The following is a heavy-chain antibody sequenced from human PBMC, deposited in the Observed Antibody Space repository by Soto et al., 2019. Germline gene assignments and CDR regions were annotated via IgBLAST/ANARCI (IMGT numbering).Heavy chain of an antibody. Sequence: GASVKVSCKASGYTFTGYAMHWVRQAPGQRLEWMGWINAGNGNTKYSQKFQGRVTITRDTSASTAYMELSSLRSEDTAVYYCARAVAVAAAFDSWGQALLLPVSS. J-gene: IGHJ4*02. CDR2: INAGNGNT. CDR3: ARAVAVAAAFDS. CDR1: GYTFTGYA. D-gene: IGHD6-19*01. V-gene: IGHV1-3*01.